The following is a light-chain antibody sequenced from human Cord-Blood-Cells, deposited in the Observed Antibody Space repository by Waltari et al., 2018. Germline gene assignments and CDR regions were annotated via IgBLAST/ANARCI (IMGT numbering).Light chain of an antibody. CDR2: KAS. V-gene: IGKV1-5*03. J-gene: IGKJ5*01. Sequence: DLQMTQSPSTLSASVGDRVTITCRASQSISSWLAWYQQKPGKAPKLLIYKASSLESGVPSRFSGSGSGTEFTLTISSLQPDDFATYYCQQYNSWITFGQGTRLEIK. CDR1: QSISSW. CDR3: QQYNSWIT.